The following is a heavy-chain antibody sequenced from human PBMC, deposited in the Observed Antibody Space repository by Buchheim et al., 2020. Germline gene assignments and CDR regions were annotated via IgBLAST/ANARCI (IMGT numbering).Heavy chain of an antibody. CDR2: INPNCGGT. Sequence: QVQLVQSGAEVKKPGASVKVSCKASGYTFTGYYMHWVRQAPGQGLEWMGWINPNCGGTNYAQKFQGRVTMTRDTSISTDYMELSRLRSDDTAVYYCARDGVRSVAKNYYYYGMDVWGQGTT. J-gene: IGHJ6*02. CDR3: ARDGVRSVAKNYYYYGMDV. V-gene: IGHV1-2*02. CDR1: GYTFTGYY. D-gene: IGHD3-3*01.